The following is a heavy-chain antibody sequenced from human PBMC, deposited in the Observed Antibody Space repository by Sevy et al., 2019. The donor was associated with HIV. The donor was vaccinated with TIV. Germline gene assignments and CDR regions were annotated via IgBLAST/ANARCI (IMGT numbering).Heavy chain of an antibody. Sequence: ASVKVSCKASGGTFSSYAISWVRQAPGQGLEWMGGIIPIFGTANHAQKFQGRVTITADESTSTAYMELSSLRSEDTAVYYCARGARGYSGYDSYYFDYWGQGTLVTVSS. V-gene: IGHV1-69*13. CDR2: IIPIFGTA. J-gene: IGHJ4*02. CDR1: GGTFSSYA. CDR3: ARGARGYSGYDSYYFDY. D-gene: IGHD5-12*01.